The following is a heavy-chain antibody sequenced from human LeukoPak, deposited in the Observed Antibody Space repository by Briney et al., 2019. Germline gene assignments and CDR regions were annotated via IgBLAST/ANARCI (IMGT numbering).Heavy chain of an antibody. D-gene: IGHD6-13*01. CDR1: GFTFSTYW. CDR2: IKQDGSDK. J-gene: IGHJ4*02. V-gene: IGHV3-7*03. Sequence: QSGGSLRLSCAASGFTFSTYWMSWVRQAPGKGLEWVANIKQDGSDKFYADSMKGRFTISRDNAKNTLYLQMNSLRAEDTAVYYCAKEYSLSFDYWGQGTLVTVSS. CDR3: AKEYSLSFDY.